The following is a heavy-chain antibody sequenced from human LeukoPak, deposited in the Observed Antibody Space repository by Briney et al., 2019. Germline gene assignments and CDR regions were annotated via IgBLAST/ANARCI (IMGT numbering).Heavy chain of an antibody. J-gene: IGHJ4*02. CDR3: ARDDFWSGYYTPDY. D-gene: IGHD3-3*01. V-gene: IGHV3-48*01. CDR2: ISSSSSTI. Sequence: GGSLRLSCAASGFTFSSYSMNWVRQAPGKGLEWVSYISSSSSTIYYADSVKGRFTISRDNAKNSLYLQMNSQRAEDTAVYYCARDDFWSGYYTPDYWGQGTLVTVSS. CDR1: GFTFSSYS.